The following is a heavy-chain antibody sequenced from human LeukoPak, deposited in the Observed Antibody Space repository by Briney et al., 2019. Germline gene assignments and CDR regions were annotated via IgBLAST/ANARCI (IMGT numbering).Heavy chain of an antibody. CDR1: GYTLTELS. CDR2: FDPEDGET. D-gene: IGHD6-19*01. CDR3: ARHWQWPQYYFSY. J-gene: IGHJ4*02. Sequence: ASVKVSCKVSGYTLTELSMHWVRQAPGKGLEWMGGFDPEDGETIYAQKFQGRVTMTEDTSTDTAYMELRSLRSDDTAVYYCARHWQWPQYYFSYWGQGTLVTVSS. V-gene: IGHV1-24*01.